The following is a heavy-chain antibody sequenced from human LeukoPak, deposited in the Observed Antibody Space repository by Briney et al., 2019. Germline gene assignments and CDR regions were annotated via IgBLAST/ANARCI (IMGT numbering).Heavy chain of an antibody. V-gene: IGHV1-2*02. Sequence: ASVKVSCKASGYTFTGYYMHWVRQAPGQGLEWMGWINPNSGGTNYAQKFQGRVTMTRDTSISTAYMELSRLRSDDTAVYYCAREGYCSGGSCCSWFDPWGQGTLVTVSS. J-gene: IGHJ5*02. D-gene: IGHD2-15*01. CDR2: INPNSGGT. CDR3: AREGYCSGGSCCSWFDP. CDR1: GYTFTGYY.